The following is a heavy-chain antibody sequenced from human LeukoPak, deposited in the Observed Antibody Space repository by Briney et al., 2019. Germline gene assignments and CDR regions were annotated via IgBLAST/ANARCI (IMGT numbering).Heavy chain of an antibody. CDR3: ARDTAVADYYDSSGHDC. CDR1: GYTFTSYG. V-gene: IGHV1-18*01. CDR2: ISAYNGNT. J-gene: IGHJ4*02. Sequence: ASVKVSCKASGYTFTSYGISWVRQAPGQGLEWMGWISAYNGNTNYAQKLQGRVTMTTDTSTSTAYMELRSLRFDDTAVYYCARDTAVADYYDSSGHDCWGQGTLVTVSS. D-gene: IGHD3-22*01.